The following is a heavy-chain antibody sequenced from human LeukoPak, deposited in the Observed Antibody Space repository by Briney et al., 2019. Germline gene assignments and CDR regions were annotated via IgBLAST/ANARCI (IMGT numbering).Heavy chain of an antibody. J-gene: IGHJ6*02. CDR1: GGSISSYY. D-gene: IGHD3-22*01. V-gene: IGHV4-59*08. CDR2: IYYSGSI. Sequence: PSGTLSLTCTVSGGSISSYYWSWIRQPPGKGLEWIGYIYYSGSINYNPSLKSRVTISVDTFKNQFSLKLSSVTAADTAVYYCARHGYYPYGMDVWGQGTTVTVSS. CDR3: ARHGYYPYGMDV.